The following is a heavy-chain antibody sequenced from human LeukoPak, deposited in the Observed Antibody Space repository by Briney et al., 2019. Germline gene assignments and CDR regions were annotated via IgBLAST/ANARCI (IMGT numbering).Heavy chain of an antibody. J-gene: IGHJ4*02. V-gene: IGHV4-34*01. D-gene: IGHD3-22*01. CDR1: GGSFSGYY. CDR2: INHSGST. Sequence: SETLSLTCAVYGGSFSGYYWSWIRQPPGKGLECIGEINHSGSTNYNPSLKSRVTISVDTSKNQFSLKLSSVTAADTAVYYCALRDPYYYDSSGYYPFDYWGQGTLVTVSS. CDR3: ALRDPYYYDSSGYYPFDY.